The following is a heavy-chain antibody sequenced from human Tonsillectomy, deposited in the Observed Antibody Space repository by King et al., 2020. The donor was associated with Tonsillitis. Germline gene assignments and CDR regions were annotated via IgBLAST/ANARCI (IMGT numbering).Heavy chain of an antibody. D-gene: IGHD4-11*01. CDR1: GFTFSTYA. Sequence: VQLVESGGGVVQPGRSLRLSCAASGFTFSTYAMHWVRQAPGKGLEWVAVMSYDGNDKYYADSVKGRFTISRDNSKNTLYLQMNSLRAEDAVVYYLVRDLHYSNPDFWGQGTLVTVSS. J-gene: IGHJ4*02. CDR2: MSYDGNDK. CDR3: VRDLHYSNPDF. V-gene: IGHV3-30*04.